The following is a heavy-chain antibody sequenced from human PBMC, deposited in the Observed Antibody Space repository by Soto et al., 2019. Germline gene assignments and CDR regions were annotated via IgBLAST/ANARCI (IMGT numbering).Heavy chain of an antibody. J-gene: IGHJ6*02. CDR1: GYTFTGYY. CDR3: ARVGLFYYYGMDV. V-gene: IGHV1-2*02. Sequence: ASVKVSCKASGYTFTGYYMHWVRQAPGQGPEWMGWINPNSGGTNYAQKFQGRVTMTRDTSISTAYMELSRLRSDDTAVYYCARVGLFYYYGMDVWGQGTTVTVSS. CDR2: INPNSGGT.